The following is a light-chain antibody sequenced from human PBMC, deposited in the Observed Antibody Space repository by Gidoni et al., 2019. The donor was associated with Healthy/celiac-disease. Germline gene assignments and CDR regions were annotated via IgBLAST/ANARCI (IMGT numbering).Light chain of an antibody. CDR1: QYISNY. CDR3: QQYDNRPLT. CDR2: EAS. V-gene: IGKV1-33*01. J-gene: IGKJ3*01. Sequence: DIQITHSPSYLSASLGDRVTITCKASQYISNYLNWYQQKPGKAPKLLIYEASNLETGVPARFSGSGSGTDVTLTMSSLKPEDIATYYCQQYDNRPLTFGPGTKVDIK.